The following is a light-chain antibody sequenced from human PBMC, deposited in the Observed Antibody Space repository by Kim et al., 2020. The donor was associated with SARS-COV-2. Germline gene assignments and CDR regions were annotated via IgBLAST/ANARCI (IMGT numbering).Light chain of an antibody. CDR2: GKN. CDR1: SLRTHY. CDR3: NSCDSRADHPV. V-gene: IGLV3-19*02. J-gene: IGLJ3*02. Sequence: SSELTQDPAVSVALGQTVSITCQGDSLRTHYATWYQQKPGQAHIPVIFGKNKRPSGIPERCSGPSTGTTSSFTITGAQAEDAAEYYCNSCDSRADHPVFGGGTQLTVL.